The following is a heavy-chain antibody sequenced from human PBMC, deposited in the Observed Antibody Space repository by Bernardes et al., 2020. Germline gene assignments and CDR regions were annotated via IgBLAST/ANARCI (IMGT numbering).Heavy chain of an antibody. J-gene: IGHJ4*02. CDR3: ARDKPYYDSSGYYYAPDFDY. CDR2: IIPIFGTA. Sequence: SVKVSCKASGGTFSSYAISWVRQAPGQGLEWMGGIIPIFGTANYAQKFQGRVTITADESTSTAYMELSSLRSEDTAVYYCARDKPYYDSSGYYYAPDFDYWGQGTLVTVSS. D-gene: IGHD3-22*01. CDR1: GGTFSSYA. V-gene: IGHV1-69*13.